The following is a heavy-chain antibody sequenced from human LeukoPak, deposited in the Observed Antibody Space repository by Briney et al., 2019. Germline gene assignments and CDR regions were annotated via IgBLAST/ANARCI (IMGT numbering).Heavy chain of an antibody. CDR2: ISSSSSYI. CDR1: GFTFSSYS. CDR3: ASSGMVRGVSGDVRGY. V-gene: IGHV3-21*01. D-gene: IGHD3-10*01. Sequence: PGGSLRLSCVASGFTFSSYSMNWVRQAPGKGLGWVSSISSSSSYIYYADSVKGRFTISRDNAKNSLYLQMNSLRAEDTAVYYCASSGMVRGVSGDVRGYWGQGTLVTVSS. J-gene: IGHJ4*02.